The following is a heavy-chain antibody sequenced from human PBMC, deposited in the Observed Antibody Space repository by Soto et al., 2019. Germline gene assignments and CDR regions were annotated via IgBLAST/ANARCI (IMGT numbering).Heavy chain of an antibody. CDR1: GGSFSGYY. V-gene: IGHV4-34*01. CDR2: INHSGST. Sequence: SETLSLTCAVYGGSFSGYYWSWIRQPPGKGLEWIGEINHSGSTNYNPSLKSRVTISVDTSKNQFSLKLSSVTAADTAVYYCARGTGTIRYWFDPWGQGTLVTVPQ. D-gene: IGHD1-7*01. J-gene: IGHJ5*02. CDR3: ARGTGTIRYWFDP.